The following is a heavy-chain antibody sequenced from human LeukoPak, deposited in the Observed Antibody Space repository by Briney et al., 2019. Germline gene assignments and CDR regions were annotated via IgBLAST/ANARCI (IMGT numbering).Heavy chain of an antibody. J-gene: IGHJ4*02. V-gene: IGHV1-2*02. D-gene: IGHD3-16*01. CDR2: INPNSGDT. CDR1: GYTLSDYY. Sequence: GASVKVSCKASGYTLSDYYMHWVRQAPGQGLEWMGCINPNSGDTKYAQNLQGRVTLTSDTSINTAYMELSRLRSDDTAVYFCARVVFGVGIWAYWGQGTLVTVSS. CDR3: ARVVFGVGIWAY.